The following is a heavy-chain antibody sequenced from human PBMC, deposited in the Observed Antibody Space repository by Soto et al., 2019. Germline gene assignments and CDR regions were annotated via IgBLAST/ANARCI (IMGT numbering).Heavy chain of an antibody. V-gene: IGHV4-34*01. Sequence: SETLSLTCAVYGGSFSGYYWSWIRQPPGKGLEWIGEINHSGSTNYNPSLKSRVTISVDTSKNQFSLKLSSVTAADTAVYYCARGVITMIRGVINDAFDNWGQGTMVTVPS. CDR1: GGSFSGYY. CDR2: INHSGST. J-gene: IGHJ3*02. D-gene: IGHD3-10*01. CDR3: ARGVITMIRGVINDAFDN.